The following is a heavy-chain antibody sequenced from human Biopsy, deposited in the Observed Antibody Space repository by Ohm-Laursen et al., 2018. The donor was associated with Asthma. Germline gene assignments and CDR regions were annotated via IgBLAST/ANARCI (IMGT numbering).Heavy chain of an antibody. V-gene: IGHV1-24*01. J-gene: IGHJ4*02. Sequence: ASVKASCKISGYSLTDLSMHWVRQAPGQGLEWMGGHDHEEGGTVNAWRFQGRVTMTEDTSTDTAHMELSSLSSDDTAVYYCASDFPKDYVRYNFQFWGQGTLVTVSS. D-gene: IGHD4-17*01. CDR3: ASDFPKDYVRYNFQF. CDR2: HDHEEGGT. CDR1: GYSLTDLS.